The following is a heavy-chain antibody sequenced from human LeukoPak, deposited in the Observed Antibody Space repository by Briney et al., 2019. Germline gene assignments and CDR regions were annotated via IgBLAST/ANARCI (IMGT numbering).Heavy chain of an antibody. CDR2: ISHIGRT. V-gene: IGHV4-59*11. D-gene: IGHD4-17*01. CDR3: ARDLVTVTKGFDI. CDR1: GDSFSSHY. Sequence: PSETLSLTCAVSGDSFSSHYWTWIRQSPGTGLEWIGYISHIGRTNYNPSLRSRVTISIDTSKNQFSLKLRSVTAADTAVYYCARDLVTVTKGFDIWGQGTMVSVSS. J-gene: IGHJ3*02.